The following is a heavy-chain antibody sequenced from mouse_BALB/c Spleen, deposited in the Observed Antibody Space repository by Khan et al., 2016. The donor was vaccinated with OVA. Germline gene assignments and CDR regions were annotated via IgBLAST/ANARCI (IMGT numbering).Heavy chain of an antibody. CDR2: ISDGGRYT. Sequence: EVELVESGGGLVKPGGSLKLSCAASGFTFSDYYMYWVRQTPEKRLEWVATISDGGRYTYYPDSVKGRFTISRDDAKNNLYLQMSSLKTEDRARYYCARGYYGDPFAYWCQGTLVTVSA. V-gene: IGHV5-4*02. CDR1: GFTFSDYY. D-gene: IGHD2-13*01. CDR3: ARGYYGDPFAY. J-gene: IGHJ3*01.